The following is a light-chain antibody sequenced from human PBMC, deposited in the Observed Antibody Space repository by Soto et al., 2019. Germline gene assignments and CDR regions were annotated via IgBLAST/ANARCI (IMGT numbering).Light chain of an antibody. Sequence: QSALTQPASVSGSPGQSITISCTGTSSDIGGYNYVSWYQQHPGKAPKLMIYDVSNRPSGVSNRFSGSKSGNTASLTISGLQAEDEADYYCSSYTCSRSYVFGTGTKVTVL. V-gene: IGLV2-14*01. CDR3: SSYTCSRSYV. CDR1: SSDIGGYNY. CDR2: DVS. J-gene: IGLJ1*01.